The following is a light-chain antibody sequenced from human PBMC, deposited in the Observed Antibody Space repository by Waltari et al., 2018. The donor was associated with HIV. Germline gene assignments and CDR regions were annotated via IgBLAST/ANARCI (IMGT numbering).Light chain of an antibody. CDR2: EVS. CDR1: SSDIGGYNY. V-gene: IGLV2-14*01. CDR3: SSYTSSSTLI. J-gene: IGLJ2*01. Sequence: QSALTQPASVSGSPGQSITLFCTGTSSDIGGYNYVSWYQQHPGKAPKLMIYEVSNRPSGVSDRFSGSKSGYTASLTISGLQAEDEADYYCSSYTSSSTLIFGGGTKLTVL.